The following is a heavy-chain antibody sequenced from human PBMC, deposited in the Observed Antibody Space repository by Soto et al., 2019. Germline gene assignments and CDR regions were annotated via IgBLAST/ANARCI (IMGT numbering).Heavy chain of an antibody. D-gene: IGHD3-22*01. CDR1: GASISSSY. CDR3: ARGYYDSNGQSNTFDI. V-gene: IGHV4-59*01. Sequence: SETLSLTCTVSGASISSSYWSWIRQSPGKRLEWIGYVYYSGSTKYNPSLKSRVTISVDTSKNQFSLKLSSVTAADTAVYYCARGYYDSNGQSNTFDICGQGTMVTV. CDR2: VYYSGST. J-gene: IGHJ3*02.